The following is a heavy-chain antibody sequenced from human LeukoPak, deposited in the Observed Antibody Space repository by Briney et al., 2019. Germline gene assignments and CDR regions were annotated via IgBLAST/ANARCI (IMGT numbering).Heavy chain of an antibody. CDR3: AKSELVVPDYYYYYYMDV. CDR2: ISSSGSTI. V-gene: IGHV3-48*03. D-gene: IGHD2-2*01. Sequence: GGSLRISCAASGFTFSSYEMNWVRQAPGKGLESVSYISSSGSTIYYADSVKGRFTISRDNAKNSLYLQMNSLRAEDTAVYYCAKSELVVPDYYYYYYMDVWGKGTTVTISS. CDR1: GFTFSSYE. J-gene: IGHJ6*03.